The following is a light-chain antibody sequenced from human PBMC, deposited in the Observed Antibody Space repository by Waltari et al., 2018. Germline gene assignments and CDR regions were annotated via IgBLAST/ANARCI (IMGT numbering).Light chain of an antibody. V-gene: IGLV2-14*03. J-gene: IGLJ2*01. CDR1: RSHIGGYNS. Sequence: QSTLTQPAPVSGSLGQSLTISCTAPRSHIGGYNSVSWYQQHPGQGPKLMLFDVANRPSGVSNRFSGSKSGNTASLTISGLQAEDEADYICSSYTTTSVLFGGGTKLTVL. CDR2: DVA. CDR3: SSYTTTSVL.